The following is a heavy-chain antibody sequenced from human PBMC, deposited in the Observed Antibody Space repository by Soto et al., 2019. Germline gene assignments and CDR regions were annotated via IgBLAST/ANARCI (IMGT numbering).Heavy chain of an antibody. D-gene: IGHD5-12*01. CDR1: GYSFTSYW. V-gene: IGHV5-10-1*03. CDR3: ARRGYGGYGGGDAFDI. J-gene: IGHJ3*02. Sequence: EVQLVQSGAEVKKPGESLRISCKGSGYSFTSYWISWVRQMPGKGLEWMGRIGPSDSYTNYSPSFQGHVTISADKSVSTAYLQWSSLKASDTAMYYCARRGYGGYGGGDAFDIWGQGTMVTVSS. CDR2: IGPSDSYT.